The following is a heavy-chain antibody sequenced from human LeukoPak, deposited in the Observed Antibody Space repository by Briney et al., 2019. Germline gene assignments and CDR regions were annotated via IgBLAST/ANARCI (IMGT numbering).Heavy chain of an antibody. J-gene: IGHJ4*02. CDR2: INSDGSST. V-gene: IGHV3-74*01. Sequence: PGGSLRLSCAASGFTFSSYWMHWVRQAPGKGLVWVSRINSDGSSTSYADSVKGRFTISRDNAKNTLYLQMNSLRAEDTAVYYCAKPHTTGYSSGWYVLGNLEPSVYWGQGTLVTVSS. CDR1: GFTFSSYW. D-gene: IGHD6-19*01. CDR3: AKPHTTGYSSGWYVLGNLEPSVY.